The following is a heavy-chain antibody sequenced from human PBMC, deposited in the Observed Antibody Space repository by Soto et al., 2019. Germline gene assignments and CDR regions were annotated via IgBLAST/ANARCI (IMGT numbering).Heavy chain of an antibody. V-gene: IGHV3-23*01. CDR3: AKDLPSPVTAYYDILTGYYTGFYDYIWGSPMGAFDI. CDR2: ISGSGGST. D-gene: IGHD3-9*01. J-gene: IGHJ3*02. CDR1: GFTFSSYA. Sequence: GGSLRLSCAASGFTFSSYAMSWVRQAPGKGLEWVSAISGSGGSTYYADSVKGRFTISRDNSKNTLYLQMNSLRAEDTAVYYCAKDLPSPVTAYYDILTGYYTGFYDYIWGSPMGAFDIWGQGTMVTVSS.